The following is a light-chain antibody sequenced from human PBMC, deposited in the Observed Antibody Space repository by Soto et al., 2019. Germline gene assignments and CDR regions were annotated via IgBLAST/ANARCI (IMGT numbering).Light chain of an antibody. V-gene: IGKV3D-15*01. CDR3: QQYNDWPPT. CDR1: QGVGST. CDR2: DAS. Sequence: EIIMTQSPATLSVSPGERVTLSCRASQGVGSTLAWYRQQPGQAPRLLIYDASYRATGIPARFSGSGSGTEFTLTISSLQSEDFAVYYCQQYNDWPPTFGQGTKVDIK. J-gene: IGKJ1*01.